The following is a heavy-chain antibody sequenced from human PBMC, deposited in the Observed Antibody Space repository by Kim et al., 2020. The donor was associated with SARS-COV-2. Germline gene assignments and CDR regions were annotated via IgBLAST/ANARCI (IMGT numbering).Heavy chain of an antibody. V-gene: IGHV3-23*01. CDR3: AKMFHYGSGYMPNYFDY. CDR1: GFTFSSFA. J-gene: IGHJ4*02. CDR2: INGDGGLT. Sequence: GGSLRLSCAASGFTFSSFAMTWVRQLPGKGLEWVSVINGDGGLTFYADSVKGRFTISRDNSKNTLYLQMNSLRADDTAVYYCAKMFHYGSGYMPNYFDYWGQGTLVTVSS. D-gene: IGHD3-10*01.